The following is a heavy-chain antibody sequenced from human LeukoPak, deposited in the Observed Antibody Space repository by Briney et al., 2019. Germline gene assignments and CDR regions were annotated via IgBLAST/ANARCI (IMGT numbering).Heavy chain of an antibody. V-gene: IGHV4-38-2*02. CDR1: GYSISSAYY. D-gene: IGHD6-13*01. CDR3: ARHLSTAGALGIDY. J-gene: IGHJ4*02. Sequence: SETLSFTCTVSGYSISSAYYWGWIRQPPGKGLEWIGTISHSGSTYYNPSLKSRVTISVDTSKNQFSLILSSVTAADTAVYYCARHLSTAGALGIDYWGQGTLVTVSS. CDR2: ISHSGST.